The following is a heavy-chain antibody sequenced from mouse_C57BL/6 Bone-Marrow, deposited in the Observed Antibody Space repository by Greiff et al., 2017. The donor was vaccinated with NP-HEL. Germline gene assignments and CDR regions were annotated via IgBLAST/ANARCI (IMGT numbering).Heavy chain of an antibody. D-gene: IGHD1-1*01. CDR1: GYTFTDYN. J-gene: IGHJ1*03. CDR2: INPNNGGT. V-gene: IGHV1-18*01. CDR3: ARVIYYYGSWYFDV. Sequence: VQLQQSGPELVKPGASVKIPCKASGYTFTDYNMDWVKQSHGKSLEWIGDINPNNGGTIYNQKFKGKATLTVDKSSSTAYMELRSLTSEDTAVYYCARVIYYYGSWYFDVWGTGTTVTVSS.